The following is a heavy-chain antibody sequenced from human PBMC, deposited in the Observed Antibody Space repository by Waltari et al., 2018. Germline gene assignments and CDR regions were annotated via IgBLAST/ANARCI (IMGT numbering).Heavy chain of an antibody. CDR2: IYYSGST. CDR3: ARVPYDSSGYELQYYFDY. V-gene: IGHV4-30-4*08. D-gene: IGHD3-22*01. J-gene: IGHJ4*02. Sequence: QVQLQESGPGLVKPSQTLSLTCTVSGGSISSGDYYWSWIRKPPGNGLEWIGYIYYSGSTYYNPSLKSRVTISVDTSKNQFSLKLSYVTAADTAVYYCARVPYDSSGYELQYYFDYWGQGTLVTVSS. CDR1: GGSISSGDYY.